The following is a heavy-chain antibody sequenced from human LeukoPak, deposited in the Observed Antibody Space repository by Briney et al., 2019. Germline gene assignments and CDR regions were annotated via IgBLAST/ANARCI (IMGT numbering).Heavy chain of an antibody. Sequence: SETLSLTCTVSGGSISSYYWSWIRQPPGKGLEWIGYIYYSGSTNYNPSLKSRVTISVDTSKNQFSLKLSSVTAADTAVYYCARDKYSSSSFDYRGQGTLVTVSS. V-gene: IGHV4-59*01. CDR1: GGSISSYY. J-gene: IGHJ4*02. D-gene: IGHD6-6*01. CDR2: IYYSGST. CDR3: ARDKYSSSSFDY.